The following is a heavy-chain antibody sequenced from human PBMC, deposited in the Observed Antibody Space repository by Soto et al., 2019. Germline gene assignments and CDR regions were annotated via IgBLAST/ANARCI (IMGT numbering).Heavy chain of an antibody. CDR1: GGTFSSYA. V-gene: IGHV1-69*05. J-gene: IGHJ6*02. Sequence: QVQLVQSGAEVKKPGSSVKVSCKASGGTFSSYAISWVRQAPGQGLEWMGGSIPIFGTANYAPKFQGRVTXTXAXSXXTAYMGMSSLRSEDTAVYYCGRHPGGRGYYCGMDVWGQGTTVPVSS. CDR2: SIPIFGTA. D-gene: IGHD1-26*01. CDR3: GRHPGGRGYYCGMDV.